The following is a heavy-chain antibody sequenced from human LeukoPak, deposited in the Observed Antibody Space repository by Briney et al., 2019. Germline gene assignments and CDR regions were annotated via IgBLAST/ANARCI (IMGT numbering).Heavy chain of an antibody. J-gene: IGHJ4*02. CDR1: SGSISSTTYY. CDR2: IYYSGST. V-gene: IGHV4-39*07. CDR3: ARDHACSNGVCSYFDH. D-gene: IGHD2-8*01. Sequence: SETLSLPCTAFSGSISSTTYYWGWSRPPPGKGLEWIGSIYYSGSTYYNPSLKSRVTISVDTSRNQFSLKLSSVTAADTAVYYCARDHACSNGVCSYFDHWGQGTLVTVSS.